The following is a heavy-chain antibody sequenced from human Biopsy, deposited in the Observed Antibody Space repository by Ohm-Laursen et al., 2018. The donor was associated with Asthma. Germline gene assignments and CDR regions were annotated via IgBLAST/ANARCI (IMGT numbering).Heavy chain of an antibody. J-gene: IGHJ6*02. D-gene: IGHD3-10*01. V-gene: IGHV1-18*01. CDR3: ARAVDYSHYYGIDV. Sequence: SVKVSCKTSGYTFSSAGITWVRQAPGQGLEWMGWISVYNGNTKVAQKLQDRVTMITDTSTSTAYMELSSLRSDDTAVYFCARAVDYSHYYGIDVWGQGTTVTVS. CDR1: GYTFSSAG. CDR2: ISVYNGNT.